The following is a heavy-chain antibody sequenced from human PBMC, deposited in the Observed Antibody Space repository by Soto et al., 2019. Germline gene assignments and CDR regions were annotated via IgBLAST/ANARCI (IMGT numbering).Heavy chain of an antibody. J-gene: IGHJ4*02. D-gene: IGHD6-19*01. CDR2: ISSSSSYI. V-gene: IGHV3-21*01. Sequence: KPWGSLRLSCAASGFAFSSYSINCGRQSAGKGLEWVSSISSSSSYIYYADSVKGRFTISRDNAKNSLYLQMNSLRAEDTAVYYCARVNTSGWILKNDYWGQGTLVTVSS. CDR1: GFAFSSYS. CDR3: ARVNTSGWILKNDY.